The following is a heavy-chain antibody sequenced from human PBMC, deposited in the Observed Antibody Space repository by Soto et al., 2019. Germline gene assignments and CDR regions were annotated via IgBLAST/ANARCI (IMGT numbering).Heavy chain of an antibody. V-gene: IGHV3-66*01. J-gene: IGHJ5*02. Sequence: EVQLVESGGGLVQPGGSLRLSCAASGFTVSSNYMSWVRQARGKGLEWVSVIYSGGTTYYADSVKGRFIISRDNSKNTVYLQMNSLRVEYTAVYYCARGYCGSSSSCYVAWLDPWGQGTLVIVSS. CDR2: IYSGGTT. CDR3: ARGYCGSSSSCYVAWLDP. CDR1: GFTVSSNY. D-gene: IGHD2-2*01.